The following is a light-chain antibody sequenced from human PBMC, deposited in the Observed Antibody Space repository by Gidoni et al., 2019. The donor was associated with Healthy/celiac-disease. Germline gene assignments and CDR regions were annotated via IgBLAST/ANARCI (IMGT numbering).Light chain of an antibody. Sequence: DIVMTQSPDSLAVSLGERATINCKSSQSVLYSSNNKNYLAWYQQKPGQPPKLLIYWASTRESGVPDRCSGSGSGTDVTLTISSLQAEDVAVYYCQQYYSNPKTFGQGTKVEIK. CDR2: WAS. V-gene: IGKV4-1*01. CDR1: QSVLYSSNNKNY. J-gene: IGKJ1*01. CDR3: QQYYSNPKT.